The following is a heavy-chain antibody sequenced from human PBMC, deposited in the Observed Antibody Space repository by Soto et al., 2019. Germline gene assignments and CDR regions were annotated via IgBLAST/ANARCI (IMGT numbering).Heavy chain of an antibody. Sequence: SQTLSLTCAISGDSVSSNSAAWNWIRQSPSRGLEWLGRTFYMSRWHFDYEPSVKSRLSISPDTSKNQFSLQLNSVTPDDTAVYYCVRAGLTSGPLWFGPWGQGTLVTSPQ. D-gene: IGHD2-15*01. CDR3: VRAGLTSGPLWFGP. J-gene: IGHJ5*02. V-gene: IGHV6-1*01. CDR2: TFYMSRWHF. CDR1: GDSVSSNSAA.